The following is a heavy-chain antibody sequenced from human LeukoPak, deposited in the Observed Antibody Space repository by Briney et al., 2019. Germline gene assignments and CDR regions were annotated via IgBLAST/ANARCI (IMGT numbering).Heavy chain of an antibody. V-gene: IGHV4-34*01. CDR1: GGSFSGYY. J-gene: IGHJ6*02. Sequence: PSETLSLTCAVYGGSFSGYYWSWIRQPPGKGLEWIGEINHSGSTNYNPSLKSRVTISVDTSKNQFSLKLSSVTAADTAVYYCARGRITMVRDVWGQGTTVTVSS. CDR2: INHSGST. D-gene: IGHD3-10*01. CDR3: ARGRITMVRDV.